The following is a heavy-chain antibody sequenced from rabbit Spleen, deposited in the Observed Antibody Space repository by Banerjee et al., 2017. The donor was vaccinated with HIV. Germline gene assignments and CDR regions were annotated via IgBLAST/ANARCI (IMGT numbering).Heavy chain of an antibody. CDR2: INAATGKP. D-gene: IGHD4-1*01. Sequence: QEQLEESGGGLVKPEGSLTLTCKASRFSFSDRDVMCWVRQAPGKGLEWIACINAATGKPVYATWAKGRFTISKTSSTTVTLQMTSLTAADTATYFCARGSYVGWGGSDGFDPWGQGTLVTVS. CDR3: ARGSYVGWGGSDGFDP. V-gene: IGHV1S45*01. CDR1: RFSFSDRDV. J-gene: IGHJ2*01.